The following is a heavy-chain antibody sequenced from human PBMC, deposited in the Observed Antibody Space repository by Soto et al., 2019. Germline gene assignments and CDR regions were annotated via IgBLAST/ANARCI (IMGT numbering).Heavy chain of an antibody. Sequence: PGGSLRLSCAASGFTFSSYGMHWVRQAPGKGLEWVAVIWYDGSNKYYADSVKGRFTISRDNSKNTLYLQMNSLRAEDTAVYYCARYESGANIWFGTSYYYYYGMDVWGQGTTVTVSS. D-gene: IGHD3-10*01. V-gene: IGHV3-33*01. CDR3: ARYESGANIWFGTSYYYYYGMDV. CDR1: GFTFSSYG. J-gene: IGHJ6*02. CDR2: IWYDGSNK.